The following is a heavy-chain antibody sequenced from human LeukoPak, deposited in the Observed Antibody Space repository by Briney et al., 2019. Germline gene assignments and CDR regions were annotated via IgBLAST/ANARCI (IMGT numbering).Heavy chain of an antibody. CDR1: GDSISNSNW. V-gene: IGHV4-4*02. J-gene: IGHJ4*02. CDR2: IYYSGST. CDR3: ARERATTVSIGY. D-gene: IGHD4-17*01. Sequence: PSETLSLTCAVSGDSISNSNWWSWVRQPPGKGLEWIGSIYYSGSTYYNPSLKSRVTISLDTSKNQFSLKLSSVPAADTAVYYCARERATTVSIGYWGQGTLVTVSS.